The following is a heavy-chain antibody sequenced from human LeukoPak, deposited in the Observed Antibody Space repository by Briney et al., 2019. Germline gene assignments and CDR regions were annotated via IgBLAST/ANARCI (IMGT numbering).Heavy chain of an antibody. CDR2: ISGSSNTI. D-gene: IGHD3-10*01. Sequence: GGSLRLSCAASGFTFSTYSMNWVRLAPGKGLEWVSYISGSSNTIYYADSVKGRFTISRDNAKNSPFLQMNSLRDEDTAVYYCARFAYGSGSSLWGQGTLVTVSS. V-gene: IGHV3-48*02. CDR1: GFTFSTYS. CDR3: ARFAYGSGSSL. J-gene: IGHJ4*02.